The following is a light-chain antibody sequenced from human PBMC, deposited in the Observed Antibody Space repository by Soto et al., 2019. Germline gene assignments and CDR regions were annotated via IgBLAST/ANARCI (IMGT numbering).Light chain of an antibody. J-gene: IGKJ4*01. CDR1: QSVSWA. CDR2: DAS. Sequence: ETVLTQSPATLSLSPGERATLSCRASQSVSWALAWYQQKPGQAPRLLLYDASNRATGVPARFSGSGSDSGTDFTLTISGLEPEDFAVYYCQQRAGWPLTFGGGTKVEIK. CDR3: QQRAGWPLT. V-gene: IGKV3-11*01.